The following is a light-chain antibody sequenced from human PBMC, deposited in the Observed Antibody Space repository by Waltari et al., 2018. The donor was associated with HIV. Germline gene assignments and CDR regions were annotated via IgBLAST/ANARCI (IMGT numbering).Light chain of an antibody. Sequence: QAVLTQPASLSASPGASASLTCTLRGGINVGTYRIYWYQQKPGSPPQYLLRYKSDSDKQHGSGVPSRFSGSKDASANAGILLISGLQSEDEADYYCMIWHSSAWVFGGGTKLTVL. J-gene: IGLJ3*02. CDR1: GGINVGTYR. V-gene: IGLV5-45*01. CDR3: MIWHSSAWV. CDR2: YKSDSDK.